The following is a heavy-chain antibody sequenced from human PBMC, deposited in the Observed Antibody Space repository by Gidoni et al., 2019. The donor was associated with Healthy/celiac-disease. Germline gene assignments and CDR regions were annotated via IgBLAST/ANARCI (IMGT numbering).Heavy chain of an antibody. D-gene: IGHD4-17*01. CDR1: EFTFSNYW. CDR2: INEDGSVK. J-gene: IGHJ2*01. V-gene: IGHV3-7*01. CDR3: TRATVVTPYWYFDL. Sequence: VQLVESGGGLVQPGGSLRLSCAASEFTFSNYWINWVRQAPGKGLEWVANINEDGSVKQYVDSVKGRFSISRDNAKNSLYLQMTNLRAEDTAMYYCTRATVVTPYWYFDLWGRGTLVTVSS.